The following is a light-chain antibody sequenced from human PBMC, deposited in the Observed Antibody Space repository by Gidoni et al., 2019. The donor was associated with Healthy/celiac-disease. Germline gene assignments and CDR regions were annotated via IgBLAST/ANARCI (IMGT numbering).Light chain of an antibody. CDR3: QQYGSSLFT. CDR1: QRVSSSY. CDR2: GAS. V-gene: IGKV3-20*01. J-gene: IGKJ3*01. Sequence: EIALTQSPGTLSLAPGERATRSCRASQRVSSSYLAWYQQKPGQAPRLLIYGASSRATGIPDRVSGSGSGTDFTLTISRLEPEDFAVYYCQQYGSSLFTFGPGTKVDIK.